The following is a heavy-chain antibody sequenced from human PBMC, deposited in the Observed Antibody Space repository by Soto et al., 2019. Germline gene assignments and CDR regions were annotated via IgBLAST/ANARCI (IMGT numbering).Heavy chain of an antibody. CDR2: IYYSGST. V-gene: IGHV4-59*01. CDR3: ARGGWYNDY. D-gene: IGHD6-19*01. CDR1: GGSMTNNY. J-gene: IGHJ4*02. Sequence: SETLSLTCTVSGGSMTNNYWSWIRQPPGKGLEWIGYIYYSGSTSYNPSLKSRVAMSVDTSKNQFSLKLSSVTAADTAVYFCARGGWYNDYWGQGTLVTVSS.